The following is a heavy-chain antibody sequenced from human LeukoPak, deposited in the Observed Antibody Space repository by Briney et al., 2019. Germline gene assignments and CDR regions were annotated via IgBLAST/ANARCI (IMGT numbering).Heavy chain of an antibody. V-gene: IGHV4-38-2*02. CDR3: ARRITMIVVRVAFDI. J-gene: IGHJ3*02. Sequence: SETLSLTCTVSGYSISSGYYWGWIRQPPGKGLEWIWSMYHSGSTYYNPSLKSRVTISVDTSKNQFSLKLSSVTAADTAVYYCARRITMIVVRVAFDIWGQRTMVTVSS. CDR2: MYHSGST. CDR1: GYSISSGYY. D-gene: IGHD3-22*01.